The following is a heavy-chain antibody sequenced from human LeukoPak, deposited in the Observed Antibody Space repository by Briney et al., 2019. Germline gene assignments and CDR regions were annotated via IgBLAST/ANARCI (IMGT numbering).Heavy chain of an antibody. J-gene: IGHJ6*02. CDR1: EFTFSSYA. CDR3: AKDRLYYYDSSGYYYYYGMDV. Sequence: GGSLRPSCAASEFTFSSYAMHWVRQAPGKGLEWVSVISGSGGTTYYADSVKGRFTTSRDNSKNTLYLQMNSLRAEDTAVYYCAKDRLYYYDSSGYYYYYGMDVWGQGTTVTVSS. V-gene: IGHV3-23*01. CDR2: ISGSGGTT. D-gene: IGHD3-22*01.